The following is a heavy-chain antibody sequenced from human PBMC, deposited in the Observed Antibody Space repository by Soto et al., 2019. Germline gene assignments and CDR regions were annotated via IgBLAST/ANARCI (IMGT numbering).Heavy chain of an antibody. CDR2: ISSSSGST. CDR1: GFTFSTYS. Sequence: GGSLRLSCVGSGFTFSTYSINWVRQAPGKGLEYISYISSSSGSTNYADSVKGRFTIPRDNAKNSLYLQMNSLRAEDTAVYYCARDRVKWELLDYYYGMDVWGQGTTVTVSS. D-gene: IGHD1-26*01. V-gene: IGHV3-48*04. J-gene: IGHJ6*02. CDR3: ARDRVKWELLDYYYGMDV.